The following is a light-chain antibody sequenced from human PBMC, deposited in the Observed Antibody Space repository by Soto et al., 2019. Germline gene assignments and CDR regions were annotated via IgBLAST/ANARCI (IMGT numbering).Light chain of an antibody. CDR1: QSVRSY. CDR3: QQRNNWPLLT. CDR2: DTS. J-gene: IGKJ4*01. Sequence: EIVLTQSPATLSLSPGERATLSCRASQSVRSYLAWYQQKPGQAPRVLIYDTSNRATGIPARFSGSGSGTDFTLTISSLEPEDYCQQRNNWPLLTFGGGTRVEIK. V-gene: IGKV3-11*01.